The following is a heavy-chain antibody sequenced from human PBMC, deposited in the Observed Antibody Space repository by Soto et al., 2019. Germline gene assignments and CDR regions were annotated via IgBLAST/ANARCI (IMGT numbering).Heavy chain of an antibody. CDR1: GDSVSSNSAG. CDR3: ARGSWDDVSGHYYMDV. J-gene: IGHJ6*03. V-gene: IGHV6-1*01. Sequence: QVPLQQSSPGLVKPSQALSLTCDISGDSVSSNSAGWNWIRQTPSGGLEWVGRTYYKSKWYYTYAASVKSRITVSPDTSKNQFSLQLTSVTPEDTAVYYCARGSWDDVSGHYYMDVWDKGTTVTVSS. CDR2: TYYKSKWYY. D-gene: IGHD1-1*01.